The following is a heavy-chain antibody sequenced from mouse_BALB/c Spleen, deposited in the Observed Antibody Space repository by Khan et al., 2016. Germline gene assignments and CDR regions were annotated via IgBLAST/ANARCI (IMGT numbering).Heavy chain of an antibody. V-gene: IGHV3-2*02. CDR2: VSYSGST. CDR3: ARDGLCGYYAMDY. Sequence: EVQLQESGPGLVKPSQSLSLTCTATGYSITSDDAWYWIQPSPGNIQEWMAYVSYSGSTAYNPTLKSRISITGDTSKNHFYLQLNSLTTEDTATYYCARDGLCGYYAMDYGGQATSVAVSS. CDR1: GYSITSDDA. D-gene: IGHD2-3*01. J-gene: IGHJ4*01.